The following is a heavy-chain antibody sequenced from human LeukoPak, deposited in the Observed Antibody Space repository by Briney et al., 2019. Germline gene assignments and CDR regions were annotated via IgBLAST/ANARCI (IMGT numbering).Heavy chain of an antibody. CDR2: ISGSGGST. CDR1: GFTFSSYA. J-gene: IGHJ4*02. CDR3: AKGRYYDSSGYYFDY. Sequence: PGGSLRLSCAASGFTFSSYAMSWVRQAPGKGLEWVSAISGSGGSTYYADSVKGRFTISRDNSKNTLYLQMNSLRAEDTAVYYCAKGRYYDSSGYYFDYWGQGTLVTVSS. V-gene: IGHV3-23*01. D-gene: IGHD3-22*01.